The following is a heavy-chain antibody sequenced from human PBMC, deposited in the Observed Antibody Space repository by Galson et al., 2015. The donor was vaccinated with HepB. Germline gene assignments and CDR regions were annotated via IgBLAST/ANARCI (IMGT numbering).Heavy chain of an antibody. V-gene: IGHV1-2*06. J-gene: IGHJ4*02. CDR3: ARGRLFDY. Sequence: SVKVSCKASGYTFTGYYIHWVRQAPGEGLEWMGRINPNSGDTNYAQTFQGRVTMTRDTSITTSYMELSRLTSDDTAIYYCARGRLFDYWGQGPLVTVSS. CDR2: INPNSGDT. CDR1: GYTFTGYY.